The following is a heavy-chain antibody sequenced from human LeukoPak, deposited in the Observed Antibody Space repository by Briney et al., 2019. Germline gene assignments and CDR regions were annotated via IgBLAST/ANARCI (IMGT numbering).Heavy chain of an antibody. V-gene: IGHV4-38-2*02. J-gene: IGHJ5*02. CDR3: ARVGIAVRLPLWFDP. D-gene: IGHD6-6*01. CDR1: GYSISSGYY. Sequence: SETLSLTCTVSGYSISSGYYWGWIRQSPGKGLEWIGSIYHSGSTYYNPSLKSRVTISVDTSKNQFSLKLSSVTAADTAVYYCARVGIAVRLPLWFDPWGQGTLVTVSS. CDR2: IYHSGST.